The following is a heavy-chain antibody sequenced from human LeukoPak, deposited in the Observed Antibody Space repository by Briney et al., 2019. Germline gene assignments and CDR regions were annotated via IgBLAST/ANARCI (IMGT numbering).Heavy chain of an antibody. Sequence: ASVKVSCKASGYTFTSYYMHWVRQAPGQGLEWMGIINPSGGSTSYAQKFQGRVTMTRDMSTSTVYMELSSLRSEDTAVYYCARASLGRVIGNNENWFDPWGQGTLVTVSS. CDR3: ARASLGRVIGNNENWFDP. J-gene: IGHJ5*02. CDR1: GYTFTSYY. CDR2: INPSGGST. D-gene: IGHD3-16*02. V-gene: IGHV1-46*01.